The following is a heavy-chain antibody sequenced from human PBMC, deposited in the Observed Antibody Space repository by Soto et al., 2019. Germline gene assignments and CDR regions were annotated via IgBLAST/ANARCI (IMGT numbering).Heavy chain of an antibody. Sequence: QVQLVQSGAEVKKPGSSVKVSCKASGGTFSSYAISWVRQAPGQGLEWMGGIIPIFGTANYAQKYQGRVTITADESTRTAYMELSSLRSEDTAVYYCARDASMGYCSSTSCLDSSDYYGMDVWGQGTTVTVSS. J-gene: IGHJ6*02. CDR2: IIPIFGTA. V-gene: IGHV1-69*01. CDR1: GGTFSSYA. CDR3: ARDASMGYCSSTSCLDSSDYYGMDV. D-gene: IGHD2-2*01.